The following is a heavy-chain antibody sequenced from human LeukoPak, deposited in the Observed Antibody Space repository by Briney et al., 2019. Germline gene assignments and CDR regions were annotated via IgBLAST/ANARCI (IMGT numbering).Heavy chain of an antibody. J-gene: IGHJ3*02. D-gene: IGHD4-17*01. CDR2: IYYSGST. V-gene: IGHV4-61*01. CDR3: ASTDDYGDYDAFDI. Sequence: PSETLSLTCTVSGGSLNTPNYYWGWIRQPPGKGLGWIGYIYYSGSTNYNPSLKSRVTISVDTSKNQFSLKLSSVTAADTAVYYCASTDDYGDYDAFDIWGQGTMVTVSS. CDR1: GGSLNTPNYY.